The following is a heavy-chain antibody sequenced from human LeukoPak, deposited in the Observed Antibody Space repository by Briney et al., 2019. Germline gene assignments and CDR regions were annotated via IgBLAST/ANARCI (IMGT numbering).Heavy chain of an antibody. J-gene: IGHJ6*02. Sequence: GASVKVSCKASGYTFTSYGISWVRQAPGQGLEWMGWISAYNGNTNYAQKLQGRVTMTTDTSTSTAYMELRSLRSDDTAVYYCARRGTVTIPYYYYGMDVWGQGTTVTVSS. D-gene: IGHD4-17*01. V-gene: IGHV1-18*01. CDR3: ARRGTVTIPYYYYGMDV. CDR1: GYTFTSYG. CDR2: ISAYNGNT.